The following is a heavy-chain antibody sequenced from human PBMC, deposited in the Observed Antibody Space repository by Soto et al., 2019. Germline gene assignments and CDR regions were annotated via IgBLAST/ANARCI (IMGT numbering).Heavy chain of an antibody. CDR3: ASAYLGSSWGDYYYYSGMDV. V-gene: IGHV1-3*01. D-gene: IGHD6-13*01. J-gene: IGHJ6*02. Sequence: QVQLVQSGAEVKKPGASVKVSCKASGYTFTSYAMHWVRQAPGQRLEWMGWINAGNGNTNYSQKFRGRVTITRDTAAITAYMELSSVRSEDTAVYYCASAYLGSSWGDYYYYSGMDVWGQGTTVTVSS. CDR2: INAGNGNT. CDR1: GYTFTSYA.